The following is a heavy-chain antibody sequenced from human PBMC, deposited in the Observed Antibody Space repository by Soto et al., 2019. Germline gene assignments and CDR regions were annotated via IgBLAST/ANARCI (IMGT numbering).Heavy chain of an antibody. D-gene: IGHD6-13*01. CDR2: IYYSGST. CDR3: ARHSAGSSWYTAYYFDY. CDR1: GGSISSYY. Sequence: SETLSLTCTVSGGSISSYYWSWIRQPPGKGLEWIGYIYYSGSTNYNPSLKSRVTISVDTSKNQFSLKLSSVTAADTAVYYCARHSAGSSWYTAYYFDYWGQGTLVTVSS. V-gene: IGHV4-59*08. J-gene: IGHJ4*02.